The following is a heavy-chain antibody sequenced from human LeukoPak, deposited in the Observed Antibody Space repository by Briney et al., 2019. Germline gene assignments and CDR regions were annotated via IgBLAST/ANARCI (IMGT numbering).Heavy chain of an antibody. J-gene: IGHJ4*02. CDR2: ISGSGGST. D-gene: IGHD3-22*01. CDR3: ANPASIYYDSSGYSPGDFDY. V-gene: IGHV3-23*01. Sequence: GGSLRLSCAASGFTFSSYAMSWVRQAPGKGLEWVSAISGSGGSTYYADSVKGRFTISRDNSKNTLYLQMNSLRAEDTAVYYSANPASIYYDSSGYSPGDFDYWGQGTLVTVSS. CDR1: GFTFSSYA.